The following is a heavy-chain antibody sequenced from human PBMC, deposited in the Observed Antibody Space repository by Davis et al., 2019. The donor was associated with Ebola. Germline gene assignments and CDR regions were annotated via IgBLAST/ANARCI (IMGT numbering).Heavy chain of an antibody. CDR3: ARAFITHLHYYYYGMDV. J-gene: IGHJ6*04. CDR1: GYTFTNYY. V-gene: IGHV1-18*04. D-gene: IGHD3-10*01. CDR2: ISANNGNT. Sequence: AASVKVSCKASGYTFTNYYMHWVRQAPGQGLEWMGWISANNGNTNYSQKFQGRVTMTTDTSTSTAYMELRGLRSDDTAVYYCARAFITHLHYYYYGMDVWGKGTTVTVSS.